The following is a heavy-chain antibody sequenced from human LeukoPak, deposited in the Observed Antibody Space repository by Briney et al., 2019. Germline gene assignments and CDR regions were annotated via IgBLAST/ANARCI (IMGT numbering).Heavy chain of an antibody. CDR1: GFTFNSYS. Sequence: GGSLRLSCAASGFTFNSYSMSWVRQAPGKGLEWVSYISGGTGTIYYADSVKGRFTISRDNAKNSLFQQMNSLRAEDTAVYYCARPPSHSSSALIFDYWGQGTLVTVSS. D-gene: IGHD2-15*01. CDR2: ISGGTGTI. J-gene: IGHJ4*02. CDR3: ARPPSHSSSALIFDY. V-gene: IGHV3-48*01.